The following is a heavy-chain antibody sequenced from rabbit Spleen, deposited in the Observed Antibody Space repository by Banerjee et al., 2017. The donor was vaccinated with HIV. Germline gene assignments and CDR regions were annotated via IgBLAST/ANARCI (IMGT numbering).Heavy chain of an antibody. Sequence: QSLEESGGDLVKPEGSLTLTCKASGFSFSDRDVMCWVRQAPGKGLEWIACINTATGKPVYATWAKGRFTISRTSSTTVTLQMTSLTAADTATYFCARDLTSVIGWNFNLWGPGTLVTVS. V-gene: IGHV1S40*01. CDR3: ARDLTSVIGWNFNL. D-gene: IGHD1-1*01. CDR2: INTATGKP. CDR1: GFSFSDRDV. J-gene: IGHJ4*01.